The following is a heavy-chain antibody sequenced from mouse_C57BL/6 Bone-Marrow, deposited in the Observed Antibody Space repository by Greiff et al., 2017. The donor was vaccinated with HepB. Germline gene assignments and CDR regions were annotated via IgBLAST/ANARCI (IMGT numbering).Heavy chain of an antibody. CDR1: GYTFTSYD. J-gene: IGHJ1*03. CDR3: ARSDYYGSSYEYFDV. Sequence: VKLVESGPELVKPGASVKLSCKASGYTFTSYDINWVKQRPGQGLEWIGWIYPRDGSTKYNEKFKGKATLTVDTSSSTAYMELHSLTSEDSAVYFCARSDYYGSSYEYFDVWGTGTTVTVSS. CDR2: IYPRDGST. D-gene: IGHD1-1*01. V-gene: IGHV1-85*01.